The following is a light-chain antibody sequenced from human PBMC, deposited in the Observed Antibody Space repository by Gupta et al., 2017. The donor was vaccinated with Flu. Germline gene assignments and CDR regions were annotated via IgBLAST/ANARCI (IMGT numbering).Light chain of an antibody. CDR1: NIGHKS. J-gene: IGLJ2*01. CDR3: QVWDSSSDHPVV. V-gene: IGLV3-21*04. Sequence: SYVLTQPPSVSVAPGETARMTCGGNNIGHKSVHWYQQKPGQAPVVVIYYDDDRPSGIPERFSGSNSGNTATLTISGVEAGDEADYFCQVWDSSSDHPVVFGGGTKLTVL. CDR2: YDD.